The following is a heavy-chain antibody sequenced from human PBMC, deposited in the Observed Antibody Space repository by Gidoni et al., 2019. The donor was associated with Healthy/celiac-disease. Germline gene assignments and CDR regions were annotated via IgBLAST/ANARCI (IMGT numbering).Heavy chain of an antibody. D-gene: IGHD1-26*01. CDR1: GGSISSSY. V-gene: IGHV4-59*01. J-gene: IGHJ6*02. CDR3: ARDIVGATTNYYYYYGMDV. Sequence: QVQLQESGPGLVKPSETLSLTCTVSGGSISSSYWSWIRQPPGKGLEWIGYIYYSGSTNYNPSLKSRVTISVDTSKNQFSLKLSSVTAADTAVYYCARDIVGATTNYYYYYGMDVWGQGTTVTVSS. CDR2: IYYSGST.